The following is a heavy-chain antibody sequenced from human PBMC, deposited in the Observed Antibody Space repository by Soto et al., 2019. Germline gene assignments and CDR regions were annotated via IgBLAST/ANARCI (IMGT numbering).Heavy chain of an antibody. Sequence: EVQLVESGGGLVKPGGSLRLSCAASGFTFSSYSMSWVRQAPGKGLEWVSSISGTSTYIYYADSVRGRFTISRDNAKNSLYLQMNSLRAEDTAVYYCARGAPTGTLDYFDYWGQGTLVTVSS. D-gene: IGHD1-1*01. CDR1: GFTFSSYS. J-gene: IGHJ4*02. CDR2: ISGTSTYI. V-gene: IGHV3-21*01. CDR3: ARGAPTGTLDYFDY.